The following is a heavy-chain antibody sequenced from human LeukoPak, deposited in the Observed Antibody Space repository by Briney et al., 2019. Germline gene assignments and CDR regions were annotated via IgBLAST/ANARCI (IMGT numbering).Heavy chain of an antibody. D-gene: IGHD3-22*01. J-gene: IGHJ4*02. V-gene: IGHV4-34*01. Sequence: PSETLSLTCAVYGGSFSGYYWSWIRQPPGKGLEWIGEINHSGSTNYNPSLKSRVTISVDTSKNQFSLKLSSVTAADTAVYYCARRGVGSGYYYKLDRHYYFDYWGQGTLVTVSS. CDR2: INHSGST. CDR3: ARRGVGSGYYYKLDRHYYFDY. CDR1: GGSFSGYY.